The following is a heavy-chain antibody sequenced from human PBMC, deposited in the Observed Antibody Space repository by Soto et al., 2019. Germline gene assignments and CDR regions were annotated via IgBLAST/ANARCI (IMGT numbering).Heavy chain of an antibody. V-gene: IGHV3-49*04. CDR3: NRIKKWLTRGRFRYYGMDV. CDR2: IRSKDYGAPT. D-gene: IGHD6-19*01. Sequence: PGGSLRLSCTGSGFTFGTYTMSWVRHAQGKGLEWVGSIRSKDYGAPTDIAASVKGRFTISRDDSNGTAYLQMNSLKTEDAAVYYCNRIKKWLTRGRFRYYGMDVWGQGATVTVSS. J-gene: IGHJ6*02. CDR1: GFTFGTYT.